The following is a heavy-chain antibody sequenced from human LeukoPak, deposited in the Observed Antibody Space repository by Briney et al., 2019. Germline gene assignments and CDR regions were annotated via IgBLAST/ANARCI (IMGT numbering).Heavy chain of an antibody. CDR3: ARDLVRGAPDY. V-gene: IGHV1-2*02. Sequence: ASVKVSCKASGYTFPGYYTHWVRQAPGQGLEWMGWINPNSGGTNYAQKFQGRVTMTRDTSISTAYMELDRLRSDDTAVYYCARDLVRGAPDYRGQGTLVTVSS. D-gene: IGHD3-10*01. CDR1: GYTFPGYY. CDR2: INPNSGGT. J-gene: IGHJ4*02.